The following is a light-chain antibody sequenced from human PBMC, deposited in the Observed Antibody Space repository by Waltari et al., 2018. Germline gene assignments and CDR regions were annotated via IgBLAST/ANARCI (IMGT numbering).Light chain of an antibody. V-gene: IGKV3-11*01. CDR2: DSS. CDR1: QSVGNF. J-gene: IGKJ4*01. Sequence: EIVLTQSPATLSLSQGERDTLSCRASQSVGNFLAWYQLKPGQPPRLLIYDSSSRATGIPPRFSGSGSGTDFTLTISSLEPEDFAVYYCQHRSKWPPLTFGGGTKVEIK. CDR3: QHRSKWPPLT.